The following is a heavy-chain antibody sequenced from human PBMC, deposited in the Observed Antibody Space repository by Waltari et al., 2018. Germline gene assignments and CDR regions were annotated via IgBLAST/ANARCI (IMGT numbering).Heavy chain of an antibody. CDR2: IYTSGST. V-gene: IGHV4-61*02. Sequence: QVQLQESGPGLVKPSQTLSLTCAASGSFISSSNYWTWIRQPAGKGLEWIGLIYTSGSTNYNPSLKSRVTISVDASKNQFSLKLSSVTAADTAVYYCARELGNWGQGTLVTVSA. CDR3: ARELGN. CDR1: GSFISSSNY. J-gene: IGHJ4*02.